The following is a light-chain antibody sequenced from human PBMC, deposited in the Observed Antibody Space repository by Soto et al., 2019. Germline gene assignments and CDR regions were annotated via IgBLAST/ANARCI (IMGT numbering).Light chain of an antibody. CDR3: SSYAGSNNPLYV. J-gene: IGLJ1*01. CDR1: SSDVGGYNY. Sequence: QSALTQPPSASGSPGQSVTISCTGTSSDVGGYNYVSWYQQHPGKAPKLMIYEVSKRPSGVPDRFSGSKSGNTASLTVSGLQAEDEADYYCSSYAGSNNPLYVFCPGTKLTVL. CDR2: EVS. V-gene: IGLV2-8*01.